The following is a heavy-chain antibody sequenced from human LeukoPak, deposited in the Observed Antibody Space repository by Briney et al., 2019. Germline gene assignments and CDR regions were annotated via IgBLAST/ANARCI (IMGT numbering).Heavy chain of an antibody. Sequence: PSETLSLTCTVSGYSISSGYYWGWIRQPPGKGLEWIGIIYHSGSTYYNPSLKSRVTISVDTSKNQFSLKLSSVTAADTAMYYCARGRHPDYWGQGTLVTVSS. CDR1: GYSISSGYY. CDR3: ARGRHPDY. CDR2: IYHSGST. V-gene: IGHV4-38-2*02. J-gene: IGHJ4*02.